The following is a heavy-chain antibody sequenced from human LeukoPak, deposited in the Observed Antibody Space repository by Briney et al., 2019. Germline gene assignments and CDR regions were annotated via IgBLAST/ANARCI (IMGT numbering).Heavy chain of an antibody. D-gene: IGHD3-10*01. CDR2: INHSGST. V-gene: IGHV4-34*01. CDR1: GGSFSGYY. CDR3: ARLNRGASFDY. J-gene: IGHJ4*02. Sequence: SETLSLTCAVYGGSFSGYYWSWIRQPPGKGLEWIGEINHSGSTNYNPSLKSRVTISVDTSKNQFSLKLSSVTAADTAVYYCARLNRGASFDYWGQGTLVTVAS.